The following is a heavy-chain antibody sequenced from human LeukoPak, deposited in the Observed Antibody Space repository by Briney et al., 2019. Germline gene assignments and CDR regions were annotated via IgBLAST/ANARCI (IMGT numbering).Heavy chain of an antibody. J-gene: IGHJ4*02. CDR3: ARGQVDTAKIGDY. CDR1: GGSFSGYY. D-gene: IGHD5-18*01. V-gene: IGHV4-34*01. Sequence: SETLSLTCAVYGGSFSGYYCHWIRQPPGKGLEWIGEIDHSGSTSYNPSLKSRVTMSVDTSKNQFSLKLTSLTAADTAVYYCARGQVDTAKIGDYWGQGALVTVSS. CDR2: IDHSGST.